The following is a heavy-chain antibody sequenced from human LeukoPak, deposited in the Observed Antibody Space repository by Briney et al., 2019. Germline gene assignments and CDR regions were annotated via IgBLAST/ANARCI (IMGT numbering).Heavy chain of an antibody. Sequence: PGGSLRLSCAASGFTFSSYEMNWVRQAPGKWLEWVSYISSSGSTIYYADSVKGRFTISRDNAKNSLYLQMNSLRAEDTAVYYCARWRDGRGQKYFDYWGPGTLVTVSS. V-gene: IGHV3-48*03. CDR1: GFTFSSYE. CDR3: ARWRDGRGQKYFDY. CDR2: ISSSGSTI. J-gene: IGHJ4*02. D-gene: IGHD3-10*01.